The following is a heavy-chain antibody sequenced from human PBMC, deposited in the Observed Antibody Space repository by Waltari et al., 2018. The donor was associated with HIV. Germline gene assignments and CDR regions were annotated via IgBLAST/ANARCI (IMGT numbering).Heavy chain of an antibody. V-gene: IGHV3-33*01. CDR3: ARGEGGYTYGYNWLDL. Sequence: QVQVVESGGSLVKPGWSRRLSCAASGFSLRSYGMHWVRQAPGKGLEWVALIWYDGSKKYYGDSVKGRFTIFSDKSKNTVFLQMTRLRVEDTATYYCARGEGGYTYGYNWLDLWGQGTVVTVSS. CDR1: GFSLRSYG. CDR2: IWYDGSKK. D-gene: IGHD1-26*01. J-gene: IGHJ5*02.